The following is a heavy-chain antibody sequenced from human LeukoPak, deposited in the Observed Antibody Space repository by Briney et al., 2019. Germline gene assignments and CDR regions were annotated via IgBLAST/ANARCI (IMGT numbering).Heavy chain of an antibody. V-gene: IGHV4-59*05. CDR2: IYYSGST. CDR1: GGSISSHY. J-gene: IGHJ4*02. CDR3: STGGSYRYNRDY. D-gene: IGHD1-26*01. Sequence: SETLSLTCTVSGGSISSHYWSWIRQPPGKGLEWIGSIYYSGSTYYNPSLKSRVTISVDTSKNQFSLKLSSVTAADTAVYYCSTGGSYRYNRDYWGQGTLVTVSS.